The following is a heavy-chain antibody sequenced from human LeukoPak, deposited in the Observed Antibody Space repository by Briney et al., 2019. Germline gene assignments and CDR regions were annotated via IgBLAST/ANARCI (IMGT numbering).Heavy chain of an antibody. CDR1: GFTFSTYW. J-gene: IGHJ4*02. V-gene: IGHV3-9*01. Sequence: GGSLRLSCAASGFTFSTYWMSWVRQAPGKGLEWVSGISWNSGSIGYADSVKGRFTISRDNAKNSLYLQMNSLRAEDTALYYCAKDKSRGLGGSDAFDYWGQGTLVTVSS. CDR3: AKDKSRGLGGSDAFDY. D-gene: IGHD3-10*01. CDR2: ISWNSGSI.